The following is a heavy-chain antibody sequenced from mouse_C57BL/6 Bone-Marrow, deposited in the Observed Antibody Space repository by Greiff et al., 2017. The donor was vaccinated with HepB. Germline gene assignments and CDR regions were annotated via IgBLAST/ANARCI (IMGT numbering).Heavy chain of an antibody. V-gene: IGHV14-4*01. CDR2: IDPENGDT. CDR3: TKRRGDWYFDV. J-gene: IGHJ1*03. CDR1: GFNIKDDY. Sequence: VHVKQSGAELVRPGASVKLSCTASGFNIKDDYMHWVKQRPEQGLEWIGWIDPENGDTEYASKFQGKATITADTSSNTAYLQLSSLTSEDTAVYYCTKRRGDWYFDVWGTGTTVTVSS.